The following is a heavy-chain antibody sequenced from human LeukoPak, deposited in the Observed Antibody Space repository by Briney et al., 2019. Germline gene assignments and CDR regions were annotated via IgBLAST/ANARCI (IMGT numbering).Heavy chain of an antibody. Sequence: GGSLRLSCAASGFTFGSSGVAWVRHAPGRGRGGVAVKWYDRRNKYYADSVKGRSTISRDNSKNTLYLQMNSLRAEDTAVYYCARDGPRGSYDAFDIWGQGTMVTVSS. J-gene: IGHJ3*02. CDR3: ARDGPRGSYDAFDI. D-gene: IGHD1-26*01. CDR2: KWYDRRNK. CDR1: GFTFGSSG. V-gene: IGHV3-33*01.